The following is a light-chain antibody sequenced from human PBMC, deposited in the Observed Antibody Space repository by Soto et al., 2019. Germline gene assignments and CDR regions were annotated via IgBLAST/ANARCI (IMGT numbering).Light chain of an antibody. J-gene: IGKJ1*01. CDR3: QQYNSYS. V-gene: IGKV1-5*01. CDR1: QRIDRY. Sequence: DIKLTQSAATLSASVGDRVTVTCRASQRIDRYLAWYQQKPGTAPKVLIYHASNLQSGVPSRFSGSGSGTEFTLTISSLQPDDFATYYCQQYNSYSFGQGTKVAIK. CDR2: HAS.